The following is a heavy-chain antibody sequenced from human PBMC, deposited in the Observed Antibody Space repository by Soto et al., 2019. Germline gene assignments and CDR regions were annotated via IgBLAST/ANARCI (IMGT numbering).Heavy chain of an antibody. D-gene: IGHD2-15*01. CDR2: ISSDGSNK. V-gene: IGHV3-30*18. CDR3: AKDFHGGVVVVAADS. Sequence: QVQLVASGGGVVQPGGSLRLSCAASGFTFNNYGMHWVRQAPGNGVEWVALISSDGSNKYYADSVKGRFTISRDSSKNTVSLQMNSLRTEDTAVYYCAKDFHGGVVVVAADSWGQGTLVTVSS. J-gene: IGHJ4*02. CDR1: GFTFNNYG.